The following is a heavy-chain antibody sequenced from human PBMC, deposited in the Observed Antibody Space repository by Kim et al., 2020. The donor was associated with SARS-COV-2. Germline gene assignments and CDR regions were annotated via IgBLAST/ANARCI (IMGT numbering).Heavy chain of an antibody. Sequence: YAQKCQGRVTMTRDTSISTAYMGLSRLRSDDTAVYYCARVRVVPAAIWDLWGQGTLVTVSS. D-gene: IGHD2-2*01. V-gene: IGHV1-2*02. J-gene: IGHJ5*02. CDR3: ARVRVVPAAIWDL.